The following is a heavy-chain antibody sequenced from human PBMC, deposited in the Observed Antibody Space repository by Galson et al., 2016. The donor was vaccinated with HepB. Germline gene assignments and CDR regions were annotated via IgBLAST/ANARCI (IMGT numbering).Heavy chain of an antibody. Sequence: SLRLSCAASGFTFSGFGMHWVRQGPGKGLEGVATVSYDGGNEYYADSVKGRFTISRDNANNTVYLQMNSLRPEATGVYYCAKDLYYALDVWGQGTSIIVS. V-gene: IGHV3-30*18. J-gene: IGHJ6*02. D-gene: IGHD2-8*01. CDR1: GFTFSGFG. CDR3: AKDLYYALDV. CDR2: VSYDGGNE.